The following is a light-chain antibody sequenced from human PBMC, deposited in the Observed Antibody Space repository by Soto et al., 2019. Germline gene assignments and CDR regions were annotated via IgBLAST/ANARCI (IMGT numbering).Light chain of an antibody. V-gene: IGKV1-39*01. CDR2: AAS. Sequence: IQTTQCPSSLSASLGDRVTITCRASQSISSYLNWYQQKPGKAPKLLIYAASSLQSGVPSRFSGSGPGTDFTLTISSLQPEDFATYYCQQSYSTPPVTFGQGTKVDIK. CDR1: QSISSY. J-gene: IGKJ1*01. CDR3: QQSYSTPPVT.